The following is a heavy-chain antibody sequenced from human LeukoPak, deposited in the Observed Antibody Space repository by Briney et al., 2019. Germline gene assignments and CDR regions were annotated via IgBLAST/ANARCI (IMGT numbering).Heavy chain of an antibody. V-gene: IGHV3-11*06. D-gene: IGHD2-21*01. Sequence: GGSLRLSCAASGFTFSDYYMSWIRQAPGKGLEWVSYISTSSSYTNYADSVKGRFTIPRDNAKNSLYLQMNSLRAEDTAVYYCARGTGSGEYYFDYWGQGTLVTVSS. CDR2: ISTSSSYT. CDR1: GFTFSDYY. CDR3: ARGTGSGEYYFDY. J-gene: IGHJ4*02.